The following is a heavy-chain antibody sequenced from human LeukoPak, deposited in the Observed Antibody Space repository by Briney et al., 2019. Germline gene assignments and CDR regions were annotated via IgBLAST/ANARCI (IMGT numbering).Heavy chain of an antibody. V-gene: IGHV3-74*01. CDR3: ARGPNSNWSGLDF. CDR2: ISPTGSTT. Sequence: GGSLRLSCTAYRFSFSGHWTHWARQLPGKGLVWVSRISPTGSTTSYADSVKGRFTVSRDNAKNTLYLQVNNLRAGDTAVYYCARGPNSNWSGLDFWGQGTLLTVSS. J-gene: IGHJ4*02. CDR1: RFSFSGHW. D-gene: IGHD6-6*01.